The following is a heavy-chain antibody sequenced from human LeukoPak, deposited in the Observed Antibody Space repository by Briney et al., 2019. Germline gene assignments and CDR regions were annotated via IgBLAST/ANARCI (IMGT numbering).Heavy chain of an antibody. Sequence: GGSLRLSCAASGFTFSDYYMSWIRQPPGGGVDGVSHISSSGNAIHYADSVKGRFTIPRDNAKNSLYLQMNSLRAEDTAVYYCVTYSLAVAGADHWGQGTLVTVSS. J-gene: IGHJ5*02. CDR2: ISSSGNAI. D-gene: IGHD6-19*01. CDR1: GFTFSDYY. V-gene: IGHV3-11*04. CDR3: VTYSLAVAGADH.